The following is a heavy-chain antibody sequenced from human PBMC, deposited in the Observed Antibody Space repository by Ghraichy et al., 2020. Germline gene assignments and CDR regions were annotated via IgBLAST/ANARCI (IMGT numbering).Heavy chain of an antibody. CDR2: ISSSSSYI. CDR3: AREVTMIVVVKRGYYYGMDV. J-gene: IGHJ6*02. Sequence: GGSLRLSCAASGFTFSSYSMNWVRQAPGKGLEWVSSISSSSSYIYYADSVKGRFTISRDNAKNSLYLQMNSLRAEDTAVYYCAREVTMIVVVKRGYYYGMDVWGQGTTVTVSS. D-gene: IGHD3-22*01. V-gene: IGHV3-21*01. CDR1: GFTFSSYS.